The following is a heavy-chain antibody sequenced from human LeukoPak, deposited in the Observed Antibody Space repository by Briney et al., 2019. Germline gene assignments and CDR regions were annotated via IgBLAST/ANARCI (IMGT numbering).Heavy chain of an antibody. CDR2: ISFDGTNE. CDR3: ARGGHSVSYFDC. D-gene: IGHD4-23*01. V-gene: IGHV3-30*04. CDR1: GFTFTSYA. J-gene: IGHJ4*02. Sequence: PGRSLRLSCAASGFTFTSYAMHWVRQAPGKGLEWVALISFDGTNEYYADSVKGRFTISRDNSKNTLYLQMNSLRVEDTAVYYCARGGHSVSYFDCWGQGTLVTVSS.